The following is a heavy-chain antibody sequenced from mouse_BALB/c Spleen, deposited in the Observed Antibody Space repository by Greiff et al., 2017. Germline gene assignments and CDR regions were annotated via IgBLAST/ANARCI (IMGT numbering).Heavy chain of an antibody. V-gene: IGHV1-87*01. CDR3: ARGGNYFAWFAY. J-gene: IGHJ3*01. CDR1: GYTFTSYW. D-gene: IGHD2-1*01. Sequence: QVQLKQSGAELARPGASVKLSCKASGYTFTSYWMQWVKQRPGQGLEWIGAIYPGDGDTRYTQKFKGKATLTADKSSSTAYMQLSSLASEDSAVYYCARGGNYFAWFAYWGQGTLVTVSA. CDR2: IYPGDGDT.